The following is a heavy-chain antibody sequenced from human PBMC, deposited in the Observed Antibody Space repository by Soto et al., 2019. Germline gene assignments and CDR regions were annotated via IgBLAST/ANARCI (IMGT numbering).Heavy chain of an antibody. CDR2: ISGNNGKK. Sequence: QIQLLQSGGDVKKPGASVKVSCKASGYIFTNSGVSWVRQAPGQGLEWMGWISGNNGKKNYAQEFQGRVTMNTDISTSTAYMELSSLRSDDTAVYFCARQYCGADCNTHDPIDMWGQGTMVTVSS. CDR1: GYIFTNSG. CDR3: ARQYCGADCNTHDPIDM. D-gene: IGHD2-21*02. J-gene: IGHJ3*02. V-gene: IGHV1-18*01.